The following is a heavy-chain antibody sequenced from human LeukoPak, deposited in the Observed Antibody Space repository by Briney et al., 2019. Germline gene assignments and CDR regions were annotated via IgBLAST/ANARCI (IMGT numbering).Heavy chain of an antibody. CDR2: INHSGST. J-gene: IGHJ5*02. Sequence: SETRSLTCAVYGGSSSGYYWSWIRQPPGKGLEWIGEINHSGSTNYNPSLKSRVTISVDTSKNQFSLKLSSVTAADTAVYYCARGLLHLSSSVPGPINWFDPWGQGTLVTVSS. CDR3: ARGLLHLSSSVPGPINWFDP. CDR1: GGSSSGYY. V-gene: IGHV4-34*01. D-gene: IGHD6-13*01.